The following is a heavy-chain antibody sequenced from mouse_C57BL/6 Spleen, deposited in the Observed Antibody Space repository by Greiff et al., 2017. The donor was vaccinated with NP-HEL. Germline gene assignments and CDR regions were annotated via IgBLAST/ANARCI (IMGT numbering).Heavy chain of an antibody. CDR2: ISDGGSYT. D-gene: IGHD3-2*02. CDR3: ARVSGGAMDY. Sequence: DVHLVESGGGLVKPGGSLKLSCAASGFTFSSYAMSWVRQTPEKRLEWVATISDGGSYTYYPDNVKGRFTISRDNAKNNLYLQMSHLKSEDTAMYYCARVSGGAMDYWGQGTSVTVSS. V-gene: IGHV5-4*01. CDR1: GFTFSSYA. J-gene: IGHJ4*01.